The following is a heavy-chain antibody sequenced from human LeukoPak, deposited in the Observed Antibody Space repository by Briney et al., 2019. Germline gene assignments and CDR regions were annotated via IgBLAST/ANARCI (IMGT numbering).Heavy chain of an antibody. Sequence: GGSLRLSCAASGFTFSNAWMSWVRQAPGKGLEWVGRIKSKTDGGTTDYAAPVKGRFTISRDDSKNTLFLQMNSLKTEDTAVYFCTTDLIQTTPLGDAFDIWGQGTMVTVSS. V-gene: IGHV3-15*01. CDR3: TTDLIQTTPLGDAFDI. CDR2: IKSKTDGGTT. J-gene: IGHJ3*02. CDR1: GFTFSNAW. D-gene: IGHD5-18*01.